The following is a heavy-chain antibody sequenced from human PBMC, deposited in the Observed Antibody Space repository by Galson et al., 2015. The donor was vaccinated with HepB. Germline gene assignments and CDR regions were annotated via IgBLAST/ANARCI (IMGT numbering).Heavy chain of an antibody. Sequence: SLRLSCAASGFTFSSYAMHWVRQAPGKGLEWVAVISYDGSNKYYADSVKGRFTISRDNSKNTLYLQMNSLRAEDTAVYYCARGYYDILTGWNDAFDIWGQGTMVTVSS. CDR1: GFTFSSYA. D-gene: IGHD3-9*01. CDR2: ISYDGSNK. CDR3: ARGYYDILTGWNDAFDI. V-gene: IGHV3-30-3*01. J-gene: IGHJ3*02.